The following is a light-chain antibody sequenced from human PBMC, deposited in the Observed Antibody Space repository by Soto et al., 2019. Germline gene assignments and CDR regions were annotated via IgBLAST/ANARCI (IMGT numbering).Light chain of an antibody. CDR2: DGS. V-gene: IGKV3D-20*01. CDR1: QSVRSSY. Sequence: EIVLTQSPATPSLSPGDRATLSCGASQSVRSSYVAWYQQKAGLAPRLLIYDGSSRASGIPDRFSGSGSGTDFALTIGRLEPEDSALYYCQQYDNSAPLSFGGGTKV. CDR3: QQYDNSAPLS. J-gene: IGKJ4*01.